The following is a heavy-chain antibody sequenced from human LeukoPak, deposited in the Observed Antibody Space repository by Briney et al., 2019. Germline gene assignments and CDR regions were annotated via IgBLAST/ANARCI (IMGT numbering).Heavy chain of an antibody. CDR1: GYTFSSDG. D-gene: IGHD2-15*01. V-gene: IGHV1-18*01. CDR2: ISSYNGNT. Sequence: ASVKVSCKASGYTFSSDGISWVRQAPGQGLEWMGWISSYNGNTKYAEKLQGRVTMTTDTSTSTAYMELRSLRSDDTAVYCCARDSVADVSESFDYWGQGTLVTVSS. CDR3: ARDSVADVSESFDY. J-gene: IGHJ4*02.